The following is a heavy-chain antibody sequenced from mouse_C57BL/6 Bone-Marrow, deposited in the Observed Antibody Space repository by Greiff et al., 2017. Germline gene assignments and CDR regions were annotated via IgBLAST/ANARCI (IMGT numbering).Heavy chain of an antibody. V-gene: IGHV1-47*01. CDR3: ARGPPYYYGSSYWYFEV. J-gene: IGHJ1*03. D-gene: IGHD1-1*01. CDR2: FHPYNDDT. Sequence: QVQLKESGAELVKPGASVKMSCKASGYTFTTYPIEWMKQNHGKSLEWIGNFHPYNDDTKYNEKFKGKAPLTVVKSSSTVYLERSRLTSDDSAVFYCARGPPYYYGSSYWYFEVWGTGTTVTVSS. CDR1: GYTFTTYP.